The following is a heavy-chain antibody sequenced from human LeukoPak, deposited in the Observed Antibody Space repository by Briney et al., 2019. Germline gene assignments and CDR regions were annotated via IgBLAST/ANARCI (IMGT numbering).Heavy chain of an antibody. V-gene: IGHV1-2*02. CDR2: INPNSGGT. CDR1: GYTFTGYY. Sequence: GASVKVSCKASGYTFTGYYMHWVRQAPGQGLEWMGWINPNSGGTNYAQKFQGRVTMTRDTSISTAYMELSRLRSDDTAVYYCARSPYSSGWYWTLGYWGQGTLVTVSS. D-gene: IGHD6-19*01. CDR3: ARSPYSSGWYWTLGY. J-gene: IGHJ4*02.